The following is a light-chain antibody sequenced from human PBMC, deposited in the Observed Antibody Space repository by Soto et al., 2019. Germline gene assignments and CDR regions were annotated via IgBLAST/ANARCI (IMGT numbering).Light chain of an antibody. CDR2: GAS. J-gene: IGKJ1*01. CDR3: QQYGTSPRGT. CDR1: QSVSSTF. Sequence: DIVLTQSPGTLSLSPGERATLSCRASQSVSSTFFAWYQQKPGQAPRLLMFGASNRATGIPDRFSGSGSGTDFTLTISGLEPEDFAMYYCQQYGTSPRGTFGQGTKV. V-gene: IGKV3-20*01.